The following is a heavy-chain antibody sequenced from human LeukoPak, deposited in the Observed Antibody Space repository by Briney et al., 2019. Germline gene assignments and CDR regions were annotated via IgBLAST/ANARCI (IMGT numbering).Heavy chain of an antibody. J-gene: IGHJ4*02. D-gene: IGHD3-22*01. V-gene: IGHV4-31*03. CDR2: IYYSGST. CDR1: GGSISSGGYY. Sequence: SETLSLTCTVSGGSISSGGYYWSWIRQHPGKGLEWIGYIYYSGSTYYNPSLRSRVTISVDTSKYQFSLKLSSVTAADTAVYYCARGYHGHYYDSSGSIDYWGQGTLVTVSS. CDR3: ARGYHGHYYDSSGSIDY.